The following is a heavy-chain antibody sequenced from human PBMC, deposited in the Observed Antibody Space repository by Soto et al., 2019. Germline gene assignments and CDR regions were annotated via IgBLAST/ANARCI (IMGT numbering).Heavy chain of an antibody. J-gene: IGHJ4*02. D-gene: IGHD2-2*01. CDR3: AREHCSSTSCLNVFDY. V-gene: IGHV3-48*01. Sequence: EVQLVESGEGLVQPGGSLRLSCAASGFTFSSYSMNWVRQAPGKGLEWVSYISSSSSTIYYADSVKGRFTISRDNAKNSLYLQMNSLRAEDTAVYYCAREHCSSTSCLNVFDYWGQGTLVTVSS. CDR1: GFTFSSYS. CDR2: ISSSSSTI.